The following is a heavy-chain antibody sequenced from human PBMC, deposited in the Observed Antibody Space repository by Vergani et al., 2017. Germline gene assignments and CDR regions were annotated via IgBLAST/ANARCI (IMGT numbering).Heavy chain of an antibody. CDR2: IYYSGST. V-gene: IGHV4-31*03. J-gene: IGHJ4*02. CDR3: ARDVGIAAAGGPVDY. D-gene: IGHD6-13*01. CDR1: GGSISSGGYY. Sequence: QLQLRESGPGLVKPSQTLSLTCTVSGGSISSGGYYWSWIRQHPGKGLEWIGYIYYSGSTYYNPSLKSRVTISVDTSKNQFSLKLSSVTAADTAVYYCARDVGIAAAGGPVDYWGQGTLVTVSS.